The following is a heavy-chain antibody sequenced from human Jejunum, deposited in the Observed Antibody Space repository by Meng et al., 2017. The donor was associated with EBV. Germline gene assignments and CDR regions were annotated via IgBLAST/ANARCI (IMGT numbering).Heavy chain of an antibody. CDR1: GYLFTGYY. V-gene: IGHV1-2*06. J-gene: IGHJ4*02. CDR2: IDPNTGDK. CDR3: ARDHSSSFYRANI. D-gene: IGHD2-2*01. Sequence: QVQLVQSGAEVKKPGASVRVSCKASGYLFTGYYIQWVRQAPGQGLEWMGRIDPNTGDKNYAQKFQGRVTMTRATSIGTAFMELSRLTSDDTAVYYCARDHSSSFYRANIWGQGTLVTVSS.